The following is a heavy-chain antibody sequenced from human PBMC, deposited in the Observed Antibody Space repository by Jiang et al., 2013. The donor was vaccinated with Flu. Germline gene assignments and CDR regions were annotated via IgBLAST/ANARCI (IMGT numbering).Heavy chain of an antibody. CDR1: GGSISSYY. Sequence: PGLVKPSETLSLTCTVSGGSISSYYWSWIRQPPGKGLEWIGYIYYSGSTNYNPSLKSRVTISVDTSKNQFSLKLSSVTAADTAVYYCARGGATIFGVVSGFDPWGQGTLVTVSS. V-gene: IGHV4-59*01. J-gene: IGHJ5*02. CDR2: IYYSGST. D-gene: IGHD3-3*01. CDR3: ARGGATIFGVVSGFDP.